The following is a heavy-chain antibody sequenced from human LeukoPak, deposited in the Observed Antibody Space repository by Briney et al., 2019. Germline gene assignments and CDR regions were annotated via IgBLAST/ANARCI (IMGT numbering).Heavy chain of an antibody. D-gene: IGHD3-3*01. CDR1: GYTFTGYY. CDR2: INPNSGGT. J-gene: IGHJ4*02. CDR3: ARGEYDFWISDY. Sequence: ASVKVSCKASGYTFTGYYMHWVRQAPGQGLEWVGRINPNSGGTNYAQKFQGRVTMTRDTSISTAYMELSRLRSDDTAVYYCARGEYDFWISDYWGQGTLVTVSS. V-gene: IGHV1-2*06.